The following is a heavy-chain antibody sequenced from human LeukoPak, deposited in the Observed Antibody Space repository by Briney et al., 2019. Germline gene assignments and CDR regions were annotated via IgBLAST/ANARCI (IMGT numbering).Heavy chain of an antibody. CDR3: ARVHGGNLRDAFDI. CDR2: VNWNGETT. D-gene: IGHD4-23*01. V-gene: IGHV3-20*04. J-gene: IGHJ3*02. Sequence: GGSLRLSCSASGFTFDNHGMNWVRQLPGKGLEWVAYVNWNGETTNYADSVKGRFTISRDNAKNSLYLQMNSLRAEDTAVYYCARVHGGNLRDAFDIWGQGTMVTVSS. CDR1: GFTFDNHG.